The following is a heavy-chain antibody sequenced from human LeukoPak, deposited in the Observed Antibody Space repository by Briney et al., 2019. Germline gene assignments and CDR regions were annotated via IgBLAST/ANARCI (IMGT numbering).Heavy chain of an antibody. CDR2: IHYTGST. CDR3: ARDSLDCTNGVCYEPEQYYFDY. Sequence: SETLSLTCTVSGGSITGYYWSWIRQPPGKGLEWIRYIHYTGSTIHNPSLKSRVTISVNTSKNQFSLKLSSVTAADTAVYYCARDSLDCTNGVCYEPEQYYFDYWGQGTLVTVSS. J-gene: IGHJ4*02. D-gene: IGHD2-8*01. V-gene: IGHV4-59*12. CDR1: GGSITGYY.